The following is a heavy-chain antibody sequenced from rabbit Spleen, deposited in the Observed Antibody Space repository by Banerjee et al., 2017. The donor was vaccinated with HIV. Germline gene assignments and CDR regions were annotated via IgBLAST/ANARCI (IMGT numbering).Heavy chain of an antibody. CDR1: GFDFSDYNF. J-gene: IGHJ4*01. Sequence: QEQLVESGGGLVQPGASLTLTCTASGFDFSDYNFMCWVRQAPGKGLEWIACIDTGSRDFTYYASWAKGRFTISKTSSTTVTLQMTSLTVADTATYFCARDLAGAIGWNFYLWGQGTLVTVS. CDR3: ARDLAGAIGWNFYL. D-gene: IGHD4-1*01. V-gene: IGHV1S45*01. CDR2: IDTGSRDFT.